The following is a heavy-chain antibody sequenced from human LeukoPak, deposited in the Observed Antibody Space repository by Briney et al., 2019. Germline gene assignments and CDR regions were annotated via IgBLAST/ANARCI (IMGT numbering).Heavy chain of an antibody. CDR3: ARHRGSSSLFDY. V-gene: IGHV4-39*01. CDR2: IYYSGST. Sequence: SETLSLTCSVSGGSISTNDYYWDWIRQPPGMGLEYIGSIYYSGSTYYNPSLKSRVTISVDTSKDQFSLRLSSVTAADTAVYYCARHRGSSSLFDYWGQGTLVTVSS. D-gene: IGHD6-6*01. J-gene: IGHJ4*02. CDR1: GGSISTNDYY.